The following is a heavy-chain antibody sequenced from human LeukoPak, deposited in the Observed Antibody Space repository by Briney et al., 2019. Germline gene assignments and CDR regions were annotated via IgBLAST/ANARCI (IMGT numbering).Heavy chain of an antibody. D-gene: IGHD3-22*01. CDR1: GFTFSSYA. J-gene: IGHJ4*02. Sequence: GGSLRLSCAASGFTFSSYAMSWVRQAPGKGLEWVSAISGSGGSTYYADSVKGRFTISRDNSKNTLYLQMNSLRAEDTAVYYCAKDRRGSYYDSSGYIDYWGQGTLVTVSS. V-gene: IGHV3-23*01. CDR2: ISGSGGST. CDR3: AKDRRGSYYDSSGYIDY.